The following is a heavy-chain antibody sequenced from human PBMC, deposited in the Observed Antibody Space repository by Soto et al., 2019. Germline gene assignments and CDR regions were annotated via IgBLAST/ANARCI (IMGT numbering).Heavy chain of an antibody. CDR3: ARGFRLPYGGNWFDP. CDR2: MNPNSGNT. J-gene: IGHJ5*02. CDR1: GYTFTSYD. D-gene: IGHD3-16*01. Sequence: QVQLVQSGAEVKKPGASVNVSCKASGYTFTSYDINWVRKATGQGLEWMGWMNPNSGNTGYAQKFQGRVTMTRNTSISTDYMELSSLRSEDTAVYYCARGFRLPYGGNWFDPWGQGTLVTVSS. V-gene: IGHV1-8*01.